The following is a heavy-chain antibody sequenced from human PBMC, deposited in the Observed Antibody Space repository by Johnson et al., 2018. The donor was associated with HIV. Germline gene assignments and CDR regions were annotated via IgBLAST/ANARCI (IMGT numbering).Heavy chain of an antibody. CDR1: GFTFSSYA. D-gene: IGHD6-13*01. V-gene: IGHV3-23*04. Sequence: VLLVESGGGLVQPGGSLSLSCAASGFTFSSYAMSWVRQAPGKGLEWVSAISGSVGSTYYADSVKGRFTISRDNSKNTLYLQMNSLRAEDTAVYYCVRSEEWRGEGVYQIWGQGTMVTVSS. CDR2: ISGSVGST. J-gene: IGHJ3*02. CDR3: VRSEEWRGEGVYQI.